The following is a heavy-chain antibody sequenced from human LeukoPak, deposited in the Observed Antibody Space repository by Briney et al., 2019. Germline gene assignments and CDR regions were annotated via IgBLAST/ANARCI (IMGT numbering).Heavy chain of an antibody. CDR1: GFTFSNYA. J-gene: IGHJ4*02. D-gene: IGHD3-22*01. Sequence: GGSLRLSCAASGFTFSNYAMHWVRQAPGKGLEWVAVISRDGSDKHYTDSVKGRFTISRDNSKNTLYLQMNSLRAEDTAVYYCAKDGTRKYDSSGYYYYWGQGTLVTVSS. CDR2: ISRDGSDK. V-gene: IGHV3-30-3*01. CDR3: AKDGTRKYDSSGYYYY.